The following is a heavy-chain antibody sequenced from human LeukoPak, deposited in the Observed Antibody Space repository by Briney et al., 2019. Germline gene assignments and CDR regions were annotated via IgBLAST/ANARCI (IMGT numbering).Heavy chain of an antibody. CDR1: GFTFSSYA. V-gene: IGHV3-30*04. J-gene: IGHJ3*02. D-gene: IGHD3-10*01. Sequence: GGSLRLSCAASGFTFSSYAMHWVRQAPGKGLEWVAVISYDGSNKYYADSVKGRFTISRDNSKSTLYLQMNSLRAEDTAVYYCARSYYYGSGSTDAFDIWGQGTMVTVSS. CDR3: ARSYYYGSGSTDAFDI. CDR2: ISYDGSNK.